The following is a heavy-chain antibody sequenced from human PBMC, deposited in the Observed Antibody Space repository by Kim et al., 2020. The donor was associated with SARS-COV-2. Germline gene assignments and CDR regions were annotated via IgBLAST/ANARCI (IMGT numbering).Heavy chain of an antibody. CDR2: IYYSGST. CDR3: ARAGMTPRGGLHYYYYYGMDV. D-gene: IGHD2-15*01. V-gene: IGHV4-31*03. CDR1: GGSISSGGYY. J-gene: IGHJ6*02. Sequence: SETLSLTCTVSGGSISSGGYYWSWIRQHPGKGLEWIGYIYYSGSTYYNPSLKSRVTISVDTSKNQFSLKLSSVTAADTAVYYCARAGMTPRGGLHYYYYYGMDVWGQGTTVTVSS.